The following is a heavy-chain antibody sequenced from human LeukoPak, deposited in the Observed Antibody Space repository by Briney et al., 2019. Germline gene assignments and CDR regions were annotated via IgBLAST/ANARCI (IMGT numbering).Heavy chain of an antibody. J-gene: IGHJ3*01. V-gene: IGHV3-21*01. D-gene: IGHD3-22*01. Sequence: GGSLRLSCAASGFDFNVYSMNWIRQVPGKGLQWFSSISSDSRHSFYADSVRGRFIISRDNSKSTLYLQMNSLRAEDTAVYYCARDDPITMIEDAFDVWGLGTMVTVSS. CDR2: ISSDSRHS. CDR1: GFDFNVYS. CDR3: ARDDPITMIEDAFDV.